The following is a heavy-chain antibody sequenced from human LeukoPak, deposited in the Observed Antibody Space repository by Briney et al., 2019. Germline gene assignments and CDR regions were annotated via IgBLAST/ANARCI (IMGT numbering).Heavy chain of an antibody. Sequence: GGSLRLSCAASGFTFSSYSMNWVRQAPGKGLEWVSYISSDSRTIYYADSVKGRFTISRDNSKNTLYLQMNSLRAEDTAVYYCAKVGDYGDYALDYWGQGTLVTVSS. CDR3: AKVGDYGDYALDY. V-gene: IGHV3-48*01. J-gene: IGHJ4*02. CDR2: ISSDSRTI. CDR1: GFTFSSYS. D-gene: IGHD4-17*01.